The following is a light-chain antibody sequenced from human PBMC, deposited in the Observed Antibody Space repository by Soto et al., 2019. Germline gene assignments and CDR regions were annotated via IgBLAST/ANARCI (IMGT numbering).Light chain of an antibody. CDR2: GAS. V-gene: IGKV3-15*01. J-gene: IGKJ2*01. Sequence: EIVMTQSPATLSVSPGERATLSCRASQSVSSNLAWYQQKPGQAPRLLIYGASTRATGIPARFSGSGSGTDFTLTISSLQYEDFEVYYCQQYNNWQYTFGKGTKLEIK. CDR3: QQYNNWQYT. CDR1: QSVSSN.